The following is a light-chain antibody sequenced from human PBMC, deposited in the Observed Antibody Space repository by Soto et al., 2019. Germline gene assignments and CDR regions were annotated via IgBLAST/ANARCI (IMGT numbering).Light chain of an antibody. J-gene: IGKJ4*01. CDR3: QHFGASPPGS. V-gene: IGKV3-20*01. Sequence: EIVLSQSPGTLSSSPGERITLSCRASHSFSSRLLAWYQQKPGQAPRLLIYGTSTRATGIPDRFSGSGSSTDFTLTISRLEPEDFAVYYCQHFGASPPGSFGGGTRVQIK. CDR1: HSFSSRL. CDR2: GTS.